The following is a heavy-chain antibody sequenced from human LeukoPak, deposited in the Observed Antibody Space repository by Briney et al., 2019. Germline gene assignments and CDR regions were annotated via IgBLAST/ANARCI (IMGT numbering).Heavy chain of an antibody. J-gene: IGHJ4*02. CDR1: GGSISSYY. Sequence: PSETLSLTCTVFGGSISSYYWSWIRQPPGKGLEWIGYIYYSGSTNYNPSLKSRVTISVDTSKNQFSLKLSSVTAADTAVYYCARHPNPYYYDSSGSAIDYWGQGTLVTVSS. D-gene: IGHD3-22*01. CDR3: ARHPNPYYYDSSGSAIDY. CDR2: IYYSGST. V-gene: IGHV4-59*08.